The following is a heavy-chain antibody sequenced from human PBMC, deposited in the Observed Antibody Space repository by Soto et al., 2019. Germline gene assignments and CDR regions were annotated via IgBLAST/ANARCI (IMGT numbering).Heavy chain of an antibody. CDR3: ARFEGPFDY. CDR2: INHSGTT. Sequence: PSETLSLTCAVYGGSFSGYYCSWIRQPPWKGLEWIGEINHSGTTNYNPSLKSRVTISVDTSKNQFSLKLSSVTAADTAVYYCARFEGPFDYWGQGTLVTVSS. V-gene: IGHV4-34*01. J-gene: IGHJ4*02. CDR1: GGSFSGYY.